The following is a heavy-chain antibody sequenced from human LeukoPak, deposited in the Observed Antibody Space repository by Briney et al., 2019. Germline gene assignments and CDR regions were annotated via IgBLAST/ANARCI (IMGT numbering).Heavy chain of an antibody. D-gene: IGHD3-22*01. CDR3: AKKWSGDYDSSGIIDAFDI. V-gene: IGHV3-66*03. Sequence: GGSLRLSCTVSGFTVIRNFRAWVRQAPGKGLRGVSFIYSDNTHYSDSVKGRFTISRDNSKNTLYLQMNSLRPEDTAVYYCAKKWSGDYDSSGIIDAFDIWGQGTMVTVSS. CDR2: IYSDNT. J-gene: IGHJ3*02. CDR1: GFTVIRNF.